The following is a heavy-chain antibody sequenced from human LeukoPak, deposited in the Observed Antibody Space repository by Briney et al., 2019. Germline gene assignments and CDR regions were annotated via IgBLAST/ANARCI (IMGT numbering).Heavy chain of an antibody. CDR2: IYYSGST. Sequence: PSETLSLTCAVYGGSFSSYYWSRIRQPPGKGLEWIGYIYYSGSTYYNPSLKSRVTISVDTSKNQFSLKLSSVTAADTAVYYCARGQYYYDSSGYPPSGFGYWGQGTPVTVSS. CDR1: GGSFSSYY. J-gene: IGHJ4*02. V-gene: IGHV4-59*08. CDR3: ARGQYYYDSSGYPPSGFGY. D-gene: IGHD3-22*01.